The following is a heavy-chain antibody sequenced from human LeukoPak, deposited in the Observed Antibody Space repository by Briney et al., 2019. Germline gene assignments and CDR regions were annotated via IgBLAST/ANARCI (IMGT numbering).Heavy chain of an antibody. D-gene: IGHD1-14*01. J-gene: IGHJ4*02. Sequence: PSETLSLTCAVSGGSISSGGYSWSWIRQPPGKGLEWIGYIYHSGSTYYNPSLKSRVAISVDRSKNQFSLKLSSVTAADTAVYYCARYNLQRLFDYWGQGTLVTVSS. CDR1: GGSISSGGYS. CDR2: IYHSGST. V-gene: IGHV4-30-2*01. CDR3: ARYNLQRLFDY.